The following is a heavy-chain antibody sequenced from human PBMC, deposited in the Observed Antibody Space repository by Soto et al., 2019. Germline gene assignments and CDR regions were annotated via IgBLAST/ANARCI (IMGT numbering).Heavy chain of an antibody. CDR1: GTSVSNYY. D-gene: IGHD5-18*01. CDR3: ARGGIQLSYAFDD. J-gene: IGHJ4*02. Sequence: QVQLQESGPGLVKPSETLSLTCSVSGTSVSNYYWSWIRQPAGKGLEHIGRIYTSGSTSYNPSLKSRVTMSMDTSQTQIYLNLTSVTAADTAVYYCARGGIQLSYAFDDWGQGILVTVSS. V-gene: IGHV4-4*07. CDR2: IYTSGST.